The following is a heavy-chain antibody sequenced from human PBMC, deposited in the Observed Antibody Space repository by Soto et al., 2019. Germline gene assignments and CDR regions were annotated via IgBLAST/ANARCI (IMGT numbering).Heavy chain of an antibody. J-gene: IGHJ4*02. CDR1: GYTFTTYA. D-gene: IGHD2-21*02. CDR3: GVTVISEYDH. V-gene: IGHV1-3*01. Sequence: QVQLVQSGAEVKRPGASVKVSCKASGYTFTTYAIHWVRQAPGQGPEWMGWINADNGDTKYSQKFQGRVTITRDTSASTAYMALSSLRSDDTAVYYCGVTVISEYDHWGQGTQVTVSS. CDR2: INADNGDT.